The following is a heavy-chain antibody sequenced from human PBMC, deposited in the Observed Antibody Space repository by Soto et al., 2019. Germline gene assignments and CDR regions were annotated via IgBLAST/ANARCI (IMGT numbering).Heavy chain of an antibody. CDR3: ASESLGYCSSTSCPVDGFDY. CDR1: GGSISSSSYY. J-gene: IGHJ4*02. CDR2: IYYSGST. D-gene: IGHD2-2*01. V-gene: IGHV4-39*01. Sequence: SETLSLTCTVSGGSISSSSYYWGWIRQPPGKGLEWIGRIYYSGSTYYNPSLKSRVTISVDTSRNQFSLKLSSVTAADTAVYYCASESLGYCSSTSCPVDGFDYWGQGTLVTVSS.